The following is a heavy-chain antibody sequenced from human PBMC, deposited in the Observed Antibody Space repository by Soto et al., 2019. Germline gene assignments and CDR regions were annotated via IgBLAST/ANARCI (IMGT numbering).Heavy chain of an antibody. J-gene: IGHJ4*02. CDR2: LSDSSGSI. D-gene: IGHD2-8*01. CDR3: AKVSNSWYAGCFDL. CDR1: GFTFSRHT. Sequence: GGSLRLSCTASGFTFSRHTMTWVRQAPGKGLEWVSGLSDSSGSIYYADSVKGRFTISRDNSMNTLYLQMNTLRAEDTAIYYCAKVSNSWYAGCFDLWGQGT. V-gene: IGHV3-23*01.